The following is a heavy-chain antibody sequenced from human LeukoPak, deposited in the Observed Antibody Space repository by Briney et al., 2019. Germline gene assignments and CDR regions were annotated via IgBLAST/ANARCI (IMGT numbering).Heavy chain of an antibody. Sequence: GASVKVSCKTSGYTFTDYYVHWVRQAPGQGFEWMGWINPTSGGTDFAQKFQGRVTMTRDTSISSAYMELSRLRSDDTAVYYCAREGYCSGGSCLLFDYWGQGTLVTVSS. V-gene: IGHV1-2*02. D-gene: IGHD2-15*01. J-gene: IGHJ4*02. CDR1: GYTFTDYY. CDR3: AREGYCSGGSCLLFDY. CDR2: INPTSGGT.